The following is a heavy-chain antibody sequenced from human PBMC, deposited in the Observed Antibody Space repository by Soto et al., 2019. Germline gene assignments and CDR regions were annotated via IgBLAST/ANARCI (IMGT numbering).Heavy chain of an antibody. D-gene: IGHD5-18*01. V-gene: IGHV3-23*01. CDR3: AREGIYSYGPSPGY. Sequence: GGSLRLSCAASGFTFSSYAMSWVRQAPGKGLEWVSAISGSGGSTYYADTVKGRFTISRDNAKNSLYLQMNSLRAEDTAVYYCAREGIYSYGPSPGYWGQGTLVTVSS. J-gene: IGHJ4*02. CDR2: ISGSGGST. CDR1: GFTFSSYA.